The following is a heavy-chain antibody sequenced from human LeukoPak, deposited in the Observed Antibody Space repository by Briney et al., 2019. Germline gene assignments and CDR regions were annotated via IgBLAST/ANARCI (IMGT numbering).Heavy chain of an antibody. Sequence: PGGSLRLSCAASGFTFNSYAMHWVRQAPGKGLEWVAVISSDGSNNYYADSVKGRFTISRDNSKNTLYLQMNSLRAEDTAVYYCANDWFDPWGQGTLVTVSS. V-gene: IGHV3-30-3*02. CDR3: ANDWFDP. CDR2: ISSDGSNN. J-gene: IGHJ5*02. CDR1: GFTFNSYA.